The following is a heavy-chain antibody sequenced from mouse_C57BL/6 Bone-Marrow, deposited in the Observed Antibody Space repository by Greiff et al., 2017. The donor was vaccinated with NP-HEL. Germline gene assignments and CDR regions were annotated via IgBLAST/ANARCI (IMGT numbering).Heavy chain of an antibody. D-gene: IGHD1-1*01. CDR2: IYPRSGNT. Sequence: QVQLQQSGAELARPGASVKLSCKASGYTFTSYGISWVKQRTGQGLEWIGEIYPRSGNTYYNEKFKGKAKLTADKSSSTAYMELRSLTSEDSAVYFCAVYYGSSHWYFDVWGTGTTVTVSS. CDR3: AVYYGSSHWYFDV. J-gene: IGHJ1*03. V-gene: IGHV1-81*01. CDR1: GYTFTSYG.